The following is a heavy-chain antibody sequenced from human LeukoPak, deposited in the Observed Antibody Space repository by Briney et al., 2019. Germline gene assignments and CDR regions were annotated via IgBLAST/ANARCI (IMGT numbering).Heavy chain of an antibody. J-gene: IGHJ1*01. D-gene: IGHD2-15*01. V-gene: IGHV3-7*01. CDR1: GVAIGSSW. CDR2: VNPGGSVQ. CDR3: ATTFPYCSEDNCAL. Sequence: GGSLRLSCIASGVAIGSSWMSWVRQSPGKRLEWVANVNPGGSVQNYGDSVTGRFTISRDNAKNSLYLQMNNLRADDTAVYYCATTFPYCSEDNCALGGQGTLVTVSS.